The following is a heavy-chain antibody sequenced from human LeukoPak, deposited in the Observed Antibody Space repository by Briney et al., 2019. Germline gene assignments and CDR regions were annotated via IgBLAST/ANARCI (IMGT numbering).Heavy chain of an antibody. CDR2: ISSSSSYT. J-gene: IGHJ2*01. CDR1: GFTFSDYY. CDR3: ARLHWYFDL. Sequence: GGSLRPSCAASGFTFSDYYMSWIRQAPGKGLEWVSYISSSSSYTNYADSVKGRFTISRDNAKNSLYLQMNSLRAEDTAVYYCARLHWYFDLWGRGTLVTVSS. V-gene: IGHV3-11*03.